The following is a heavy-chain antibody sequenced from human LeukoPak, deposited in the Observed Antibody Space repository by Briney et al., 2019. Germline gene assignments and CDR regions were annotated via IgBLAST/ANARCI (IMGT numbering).Heavy chain of an antibody. D-gene: IGHD3-22*01. CDR1: GYNFNNHD. Sequence: ASVKVSCKASGYNFNNHDINWVRQATGQGLEWLGRMNPNSGNAGYAQKLQGRVTMTWDSSTNTAYLQVTALRSDDTAAYYCAKSSGDYFFDYWGQGTLVTVSS. CDR2: MNPNSGNA. V-gene: IGHV1-8*01. J-gene: IGHJ4*02. CDR3: AKSSGDYFFDY.